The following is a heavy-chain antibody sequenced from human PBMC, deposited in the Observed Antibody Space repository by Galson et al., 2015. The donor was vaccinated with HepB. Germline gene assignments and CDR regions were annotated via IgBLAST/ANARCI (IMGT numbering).Heavy chain of an antibody. D-gene: IGHD3-3*01. CDR2: ISYDGSNK. V-gene: IGHV3-30-3*01. J-gene: IGHJ5*02. CDR3: ARVLLEWLLSGWFDP. Sequence: SLRLSCAASGFTFSSYAMHWVRQAPGKGLEWVAVISYDGSNKYYADSVKGRFTISRDNSKNTLYLQMNSLRAEDTAVYYCARVLLEWLLSGWFDPWGQGTLVTVSS. CDR1: GFTFSSYA.